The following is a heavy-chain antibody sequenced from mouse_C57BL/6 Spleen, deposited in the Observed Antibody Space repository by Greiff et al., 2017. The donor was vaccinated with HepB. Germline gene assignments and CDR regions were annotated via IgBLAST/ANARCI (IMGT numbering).Heavy chain of an antibody. CDR2: ISYSGST. Sequence: EVKLVESGPGMVKPSQSLSLTCTVTGYSITSGYDWHWIRHFPGNKLEWMGYISYSGSTNYNPSLKSRISITHDTSKNHFFLKLNSVTTEDTATYYGAREDYYGSSYEAGYFDVWGTGTTVTVSS. D-gene: IGHD1-1*01. CDR3: AREDYYGSSYEAGYFDV. V-gene: IGHV3-1*01. CDR1: GYSITSGYD. J-gene: IGHJ1*03.